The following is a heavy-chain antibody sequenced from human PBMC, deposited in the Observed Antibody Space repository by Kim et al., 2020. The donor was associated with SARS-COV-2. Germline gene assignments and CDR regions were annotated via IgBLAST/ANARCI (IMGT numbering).Heavy chain of an antibody. CDR1: GFTFSSYG. D-gene: IGHD6-19*01. Sequence: GGSLRLSCAASGFTFSSYGMHWVRQAPGKGLEWVAVIWYDGSNKYYADSVKGRFTISRDNSKNTLYLQMNSLRAEDTAVYYCARDPSIYSSGWYSYYYYGMDVWGQGTTVTVSS. V-gene: IGHV3-33*01. CDR3: ARDPSIYSSGWYSYYYYGMDV. CDR2: IWYDGSNK. J-gene: IGHJ6*02.